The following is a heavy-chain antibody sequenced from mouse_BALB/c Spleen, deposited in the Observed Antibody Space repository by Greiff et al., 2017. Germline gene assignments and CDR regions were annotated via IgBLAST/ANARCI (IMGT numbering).Heavy chain of an antibody. CDR2: ISYSGST. Sequence: EVKVVESGPSLVKPSQTLSLTCSVTGDSITSGYWNWIRKFPGNKLEYMGYISYSGSTYYNPSLKSRISITRDTSKNQYYLQLNSVTTEDTATYYCARWGGGYYEDYYAMDYWGQGTSVTVSS. J-gene: IGHJ4*01. CDR1: GDSITSGY. CDR3: ARWGGGYYEDYYAMDY. V-gene: IGHV3-8*02. D-gene: IGHD2-3*01.